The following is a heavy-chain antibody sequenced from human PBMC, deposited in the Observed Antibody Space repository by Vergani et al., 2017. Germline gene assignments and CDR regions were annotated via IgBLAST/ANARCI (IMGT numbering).Heavy chain of an antibody. Sequence: QVQLVQSGAEVKKPGSSVKVSCKASGGTFSSYAISWVRQAPGQGLEWMGGIIPIFGTANYAQKFQGRVTITADESTSTAYMERSSLRSEDTAVYYCAGDFQRRSVGDNWFDPWGQGTLVTVSS. CDR2: IIPIFGTA. V-gene: IGHV1-69*01. CDR3: AGDFQRRSVGDNWFDP. CDR1: GGTFSSYA. J-gene: IGHJ5*02. D-gene: IGHD1-26*01.